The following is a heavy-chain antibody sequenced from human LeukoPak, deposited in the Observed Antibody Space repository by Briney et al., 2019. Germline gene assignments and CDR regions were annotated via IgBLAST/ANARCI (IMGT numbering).Heavy chain of an antibody. J-gene: IGHJ4*02. V-gene: IGHV3-30*04. CDR3: ARDNGEGYFGSGSFDY. CDR2: ISYDASEK. Sequence: AGRSLRLSCAASGVTFRSYSMHWVRQVPGKGLDWVTRISYDASEKYYADSVKGRFTISRDNSKNTLHLQMNSLRTEDTALYYCARDNGEGYFGSGSFDYWGQGILVIVSS. D-gene: IGHD3-10*01. CDR1: GVTFRSYS.